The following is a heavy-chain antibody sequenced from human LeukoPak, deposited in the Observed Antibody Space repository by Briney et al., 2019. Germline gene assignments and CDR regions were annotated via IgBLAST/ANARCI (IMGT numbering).Heavy chain of an antibody. CDR1: GGSISSYY. V-gene: IGHV4-59*01. Sequence: SETLSLTCTVSGGSISSYYLSWVRQPPGKGLEWISYIYNSGSTNYNPAVKSRVTISVDTSKNQFSLRLNSVTAADAAVYYCARGGSYYDFWSGYYDYYYYMDVWGKGTTVTVSS. CDR2: IYNSGST. CDR3: ARGGSYYDFWSGYYDYYYYMDV. J-gene: IGHJ6*03. D-gene: IGHD3-3*01.